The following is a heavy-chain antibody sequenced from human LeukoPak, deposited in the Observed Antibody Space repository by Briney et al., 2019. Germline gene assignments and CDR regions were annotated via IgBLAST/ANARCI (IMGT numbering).Heavy chain of an antibody. V-gene: IGHV3-23*01. CDR2: ISGTGGST. CDR3: APRITMVRGVIPLGV. J-gene: IGHJ6*04. Sequence: GGSLRLSCAASGFTFSSYGMSWVRQAPGKGLEWGSVISGTGGSTYYADSVKGRFTISRDNSKNTLYLQMNSLRAEDTAVCYCAPRITMVRGVIPLGVWGKGTTVTISS. CDR1: GFTFSSYG. D-gene: IGHD3-10*01.